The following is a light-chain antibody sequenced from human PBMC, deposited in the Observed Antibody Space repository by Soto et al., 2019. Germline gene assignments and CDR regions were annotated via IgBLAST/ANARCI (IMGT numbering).Light chain of an antibody. V-gene: IGKV1-6*01. J-gene: IGKJ2*01. Sequence: AIQMTQSPSSLSASVGDRVTITCRASQAIGNDLGWYQQKSGKAPRLLVYAASISQSGVPSRFSGSGSGTDFTLTISSLQPEDFATYYCLQDNSYPRTFGQGTKLEI. CDR2: AAS. CDR3: LQDNSYPRT. CDR1: QAIGND.